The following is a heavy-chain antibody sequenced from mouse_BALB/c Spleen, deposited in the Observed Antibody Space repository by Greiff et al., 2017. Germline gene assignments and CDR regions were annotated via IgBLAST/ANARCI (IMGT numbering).Heavy chain of an antibody. CDR1: GYTFTSYW. CDR2: IYPSDSYT. Sequence: QVQLQQPGAELVRPGASVKLSCKASGYTFTSYWINWVKQRPGQGLEWIGNIYPSDSYTNYNQKFKDKATLTVDKSSSTAYMQLSSPTSEDSAVYYCTMYGNYDYYAMDYWGQGTSVTVSS. D-gene: IGHD2-10*02. V-gene: IGHV1-69*02. CDR3: TMYGNYDYYAMDY. J-gene: IGHJ4*01.